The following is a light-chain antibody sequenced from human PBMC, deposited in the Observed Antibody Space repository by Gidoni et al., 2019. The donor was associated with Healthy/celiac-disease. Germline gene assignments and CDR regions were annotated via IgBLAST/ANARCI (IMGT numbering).Light chain of an antibody. CDR2: GAS. J-gene: IGKJ1*01. CDR1: QSVSSN. Sequence: EIVMTQSPATLSVSPGERATLSCRASQSVSSNLAWYQQKPGQAPRLLIYGASTRATGIPARFSGSGSGTEFTLTISSLQSEDFAVYYCQQYNNWQTFXQXTKVEIK. V-gene: IGKV3-15*01. CDR3: QQYNNWQT.